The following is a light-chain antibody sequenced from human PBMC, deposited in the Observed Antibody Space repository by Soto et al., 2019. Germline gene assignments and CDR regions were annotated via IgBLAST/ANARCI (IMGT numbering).Light chain of an antibody. V-gene: IGKV3-15*01. Sequence: EIVMTQSPATLSVSPGERATLSCRASRSVSSNLAWYQQKPGQAPRLLMYGASTRATGIPARFSGSGSGTEFTLTSSSLPSEDSAVYYCQQYNNWPPYTFGQGTKLEIK. CDR2: GAS. CDR3: QQYNNWPPYT. CDR1: RSVSSN. J-gene: IGKJ2*01.